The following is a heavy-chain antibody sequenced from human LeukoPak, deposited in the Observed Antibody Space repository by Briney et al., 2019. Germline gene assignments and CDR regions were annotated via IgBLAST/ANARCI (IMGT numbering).Heavy chain of an antibody. V-gene: IGHV3-23*01. D-gene: IGHD4-17*01. CDR3: AKDGTDYGDYGFDY. CDR2: ISGSGGRT. CDR1: GFTFSSYA. Sequence: GGSVRLSCAASGFTFSSYAMSWVRQAPGKGLEWVSAISGSGGRTYYADAVKGRFTISRDNSKNTLYLQMNSLRAEDTAVYYCAKDGTDYGDYGFDYWGQGTLVTVSS. J-gene: IGHJ4*02.